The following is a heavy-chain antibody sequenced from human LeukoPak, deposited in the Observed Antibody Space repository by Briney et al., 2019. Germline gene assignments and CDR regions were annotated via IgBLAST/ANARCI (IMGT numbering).Heavy chain of an antibody. CDR3: ARERGYSYGPNVWDY. D-gene: IGHD5-18*01. J-gene: IGHJ4*02. Sequence: GASVKVSCKASGGTFSSYAISWVRQAPGQGLEWMGGIIPIFGTANYAQKFQGRVTITADESTSTAYMELSSLRSEDTAVYYCARERGYSYGPNVWDYWGQGTVVTVSS. V-gene: IGHV1-69*13. CDR1: GGTFSSYA. CDR2: IIPIFGTA.